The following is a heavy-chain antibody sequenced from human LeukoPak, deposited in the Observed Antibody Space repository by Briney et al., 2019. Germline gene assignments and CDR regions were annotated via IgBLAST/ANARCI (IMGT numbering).Heavy chain of an antibody. CDR3: ARVEIAVAAYYYYYYMDV. J-gene: IGHJ6*03. V-gene: IGHV1-18*01. D-gene: IGHD6-19*01. CDR2: ISAYNGNT. Sequence: ASVKVSCKASGYTFTSYGISWVRQAPGQGLEWMGWISAYNGNTNYAQKLQGRVTMTADTYTSTAYMELRSLRSDDTAVYYCARVEIAVAAYYYYYYMDVWGKGTTVTVSS. CDR1: GYTFTSYG.